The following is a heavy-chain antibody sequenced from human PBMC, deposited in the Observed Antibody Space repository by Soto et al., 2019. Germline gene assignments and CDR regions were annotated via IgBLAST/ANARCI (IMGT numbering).Heavy chain of an antibody. CDR3: ARDRCSGGSCYSYYYYGMDV. J-gene: IGHJ6*02. CDR1: GGSISSGGYY. D-gene: IGHD2-15*01. V-gene: IGHV4-31*03. CDR2: IYYSGST. Sequence: PSETLSLTCTVSGGSISSGGYYWSWIRQHPGKGLEWIGYIYYSGSTYYNPSLKSRVTISVDTSKNQFSLKLSSVTAADTAVYYCARDRCSGGSCYSYYYYGMDVWGQGXTVTVSS.